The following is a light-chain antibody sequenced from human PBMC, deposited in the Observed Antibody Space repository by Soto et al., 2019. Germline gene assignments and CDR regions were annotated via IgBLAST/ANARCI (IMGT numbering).Light chain of an antibody. J-gene: IGLJ2*01. Sequence: NFMLTQPHSVSESPGKTVTISCTRSSGSIASNYVQWYQQRPGSSPSIVIYEDDQRPSGVPDRFSGSIDSSSSSASLTISGLKTEDEAHYYCPSYDSDTVIFGGGTKLTVL. CDR2: EDD. CDR1: SGSIASNY. CDR3: PSYDSDTVI. V-gene: IGLV6-57*01.